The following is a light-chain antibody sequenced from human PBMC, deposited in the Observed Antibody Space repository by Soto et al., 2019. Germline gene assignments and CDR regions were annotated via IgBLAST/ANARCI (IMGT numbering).Light chain of an antibody. CDR3: QQRGQWPPT. Sequence: VLTQSPPIQSLSPGERATLSCRASQAIMTYFAGYQQKPGQAPRILIYDTSKKATGIPARFSGVGSGTDFTLNISRLEPEYFAVYYCQQRGQWPPTFGGGTKVDIK. V-gene: IGKV3-11*01. J-gene: IGKJ4*01. CDR2: DTS. CDR1: QAIMTY.